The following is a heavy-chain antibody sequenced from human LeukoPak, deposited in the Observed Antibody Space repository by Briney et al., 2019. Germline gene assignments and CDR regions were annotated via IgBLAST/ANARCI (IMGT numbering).Heavy chain of an antibody. J-gene: IGHJ4*02. CDR2: ICDNGNT. CDR1: GGSFSPAH. CDR3: ARGSGSRPFDY. D-gene: IGHD1-26*01. Sequence: SETLSLTCTFSGGSFSPAHWSWIRQPPGKGLEWIGVICDNGNTDYNPSLKSRVTISVDTSKSQFSLKVTSVTAADTAVFYCARGSGSRPFDYWGQGTLVTVSS. V-gene: IGHV4-59*01.